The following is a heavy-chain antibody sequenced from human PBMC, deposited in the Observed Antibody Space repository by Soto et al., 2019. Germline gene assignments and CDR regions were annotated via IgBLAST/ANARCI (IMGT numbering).Heavy chain of an antibody. Sequence: EVQLLESGGGLVQPGGSLRLSCTASGFTFSSYAMNWVRQAPGKGLEWVSANTGSGGVTYYADSVKGRFTISRDNSKNTLYLQMSSLRDEDTAVYYCVTSFDYDILTGYTSYFDYWGQGTLVTVSS. J-gene: IGHJ4*02. D-gene: IGHD3-9*01. V-gene: IGHV3-23*01. CDR2: NTGSGGVT. CDR1: GFTFSSYA. CDR3: VTSFDYDILTGYTSYFDY.